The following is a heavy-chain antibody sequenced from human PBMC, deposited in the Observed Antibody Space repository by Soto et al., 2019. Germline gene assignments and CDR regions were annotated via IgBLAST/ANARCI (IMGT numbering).Heavy chain of an antibody. CDR2: ISSSGSTM. CDR1: GFIFSNYE. CDR3: ARRYCSSISCLTDY. D-gene: IGHD2-2*01. J-gene: IGHJ4*02. Sequence: EVQLVESGGGLVQPGGSLRLSCVASGFIFSNYEMIWVRQAPGTGLEWVSYISSSGSTMYNADSVQGRFTISRDNAKNSLYLQLSSLRAEDTAVYYCARRYCSSISCLTDYWGQGTLVTVSS. V-gene: IGHV3-48*03.